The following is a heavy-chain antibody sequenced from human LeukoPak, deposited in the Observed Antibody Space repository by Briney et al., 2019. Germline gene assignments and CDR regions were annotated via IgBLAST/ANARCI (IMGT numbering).Heavy chain of an antibody. CDR1: GFTFSSYG. J-gene: IGHJ6*02. CDR3: ARGRGGGTTSYYYYGTDV. Sequence: GGSLRLSCAASGFTFSSYGMHWVRQAPGKGLEWVAVIWYDGSNKYYADSVKGRFTISRDNSKNTLYLQMNSLRAEDTAVYYCARGRGGGTTSYYYYGTDVWGQGTTVTVSS. CDR2: IWYDGSNK. D-gene: IGHD1-1*01. V-gene: IGHV3-33*01.